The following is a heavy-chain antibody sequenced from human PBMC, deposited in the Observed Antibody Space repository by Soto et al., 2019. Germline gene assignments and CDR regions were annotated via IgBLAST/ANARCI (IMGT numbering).Heavy chain of an antibody. D-gene: IGHD3-3*01. V-gene: IGHV3-15*01. CDR3: TTDQGLLEWLRDFDY. J-gene: IGHJ4*02. CDR2: IKSKTDGGTT. Sequence: EVQLVESGGGLVKPGGSLRLSCAASGFTFSNAWMSWVRQAPGKGLEWVGRIKSKTDGGTTDYAAPVKGRFTISRDDSKNTLYLQMNSLKTEDTAVYYCTTDQGLLEWLRDFDYWGQGTLVTVSS. CDR1: GFTFSNAW.